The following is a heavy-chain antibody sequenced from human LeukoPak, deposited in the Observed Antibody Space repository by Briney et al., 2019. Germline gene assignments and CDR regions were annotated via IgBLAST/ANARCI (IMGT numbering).Heavy chain of an antibody. CDR3: ARDLGYISGWSGSHGMDV. Sequence: PGGSLRLSCAASGFTFSSYAMHWVRQAPGKGLEWVAVISYDGSNKYYADSVKGRFTVSRDNSKNTLYLQMNSLRAEDTAVYYCARDLGYISGWSGSHGMDVWGQGTTVTVSS. V-gene: IGHV3-30-3*01. D-gene: IGHD6-19*01. CDR1: GFTFSSYA. J-gene: IGHJ6*02. CDR2: ISYDGSNK.